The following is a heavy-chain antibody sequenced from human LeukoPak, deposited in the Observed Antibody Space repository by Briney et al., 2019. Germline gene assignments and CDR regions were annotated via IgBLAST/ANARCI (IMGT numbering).Heavy chain of an antibody. CDR3: ARGRHYYDSSGYYYFGYYFDY. CDR1: GGSFSGDY. V-gene: IGHV4-34*01. J-gene: IGHJ4*02. Sequence: SETLSLTCAVYGGSFSGDYWSWIRQPPGKGLEWIGEINHSGSTNYNPSLKSRVTISVDTSKSQFSLKLSSVTAADTAVYYCARGRHYYDSSGYYYFGYYFDYWGQGTLVTVSS. CDR2: INHSGST. D-gene: IGHD3-22*01.